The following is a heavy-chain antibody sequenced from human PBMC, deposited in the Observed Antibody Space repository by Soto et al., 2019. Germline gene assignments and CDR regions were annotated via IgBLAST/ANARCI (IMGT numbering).Heavy chain of an antibody. D-gene: IGHD3-22*01. V-gene: IGHV3-30*18. CDR1: GFTFSSYG. CDR2: ISYDGSNK. J-gene: IGHJ4*02. CDR3: AKDMGYYDSSGYPDY. Sequence: GGSLRLSCAASGFTFSSYGMHWVRQAPGKGLEWVAVISYDGSNKYYADSVKGRFTISRDNSKNTLYLQMNSLRAEDTAGYYCAKDMGYYDSSGYPDYWGQGPLVTVSS.